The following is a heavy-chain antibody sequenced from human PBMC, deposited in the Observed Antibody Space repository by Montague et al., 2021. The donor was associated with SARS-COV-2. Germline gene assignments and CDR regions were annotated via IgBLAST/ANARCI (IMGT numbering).Heavy chain of an antibody. CDR1: GGSISSSSYY. CDR2: MHSTGST. D-gene: IGHD2-15*01. CDR3: ARAVVGANTATIES. J-gene: IGHJ4*02. V-gene: IGHV4-61*05. Sequence: SETLSLTCTVSGGSISSSSYYWGWIRQSPGKGLEWVGYMHSTGSTAYNPSLKSRVIISVDTSKTQISLKLSSVSAADTALYYCARAVVGANTATIESWGQGTLVTVSS.